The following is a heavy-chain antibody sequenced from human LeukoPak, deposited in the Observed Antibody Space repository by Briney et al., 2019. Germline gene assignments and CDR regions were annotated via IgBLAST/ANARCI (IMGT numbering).Heavy chain of an antibody. V-gene: IGHV4-4*07. Sequence: SETLYLTCTVSGGSISSYYWSWIRQPAGKGLEWIGRIYTSGSTNYNPSLKSRVTMSVDTSKNQFSLKLSSVTAADTAVYYCARDREDFLLGYYDSSGYYFFDYWGQGTLVTVSS. D-gene: IGHD3-22*01. CDR1: GGSISSYY. J-gene: IGHJ4*02. CDR3: ARDREDFLLGYYDSSGYYFFDY. CDR2: IYTSGST.